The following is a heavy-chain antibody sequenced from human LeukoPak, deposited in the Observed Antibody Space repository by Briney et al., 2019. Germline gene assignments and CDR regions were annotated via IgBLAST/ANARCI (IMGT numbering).Heavy chain of an antibody. CDR3: ARDLQGGDY. Sequence: SVKVSCKASGGTFSSYAISWVRQAPGQGLEWMGRIIPILGTANYAQKFQGRVTMTMNTPISTAYMELSSLRSEDTAVYYCARDLQGGDYWGQGTLVTVSS. J-gene: IGHJ4*02. CDR2: IIPILGTA. CDR1: GGTFSSYA. V-gene: IGHV1-69*04.